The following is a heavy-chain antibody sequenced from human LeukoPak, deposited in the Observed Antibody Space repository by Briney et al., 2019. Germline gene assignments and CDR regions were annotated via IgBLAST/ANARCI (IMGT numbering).Heavy chain of an antibody. CDR1: GFTFSSYW. CDR3: ATHGGYAPGDYYYYMDV. CDR2: IKQDGSEK. D-gene: IGHD2-8*01. J-gene: IGHJ6*03. Sequence: PGGSLRLSCAASGFTFSSYWMSWVRQAPGKGREWVANIKQDGSEKYYVDSVKGRFTISRDNAKNSLYLQMNSLRAEDTAVYYCATHGGYAPGDYYYYMDVWGKGTTVTVSS. V-gene: IGHV3-7*01.